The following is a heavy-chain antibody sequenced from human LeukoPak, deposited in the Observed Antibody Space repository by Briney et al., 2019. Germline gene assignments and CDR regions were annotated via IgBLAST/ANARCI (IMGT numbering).Heavy chain of an antibody. CDR2: IYPSAGGST. D-gene: IGHD2-15*01. CDR1: GYAFTSYY. CDR3: AREKGFY. Sequence: GASVKVSCKAPGYAFTSYYMHWVRQAPGQGLEWMGVIYPSAGGSTRYTQQFQGRVTMTRDTSTSTVYMELSSLTSEDTAVYYCAREKGFYWGQGTLVTVSS. V-gene: IGHV1-46*01. J-gene: IGHJ4*02.